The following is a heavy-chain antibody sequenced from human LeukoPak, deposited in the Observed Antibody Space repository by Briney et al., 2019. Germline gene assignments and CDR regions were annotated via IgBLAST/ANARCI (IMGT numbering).Heavy chain of an antibody. CDR2: IYYSGST. CDR3: ARSTISSSGYYYADY. J-gene: IGHJ4*02. Sequence: SETLSLTCTVSGDSISSYYWSWIRQPPGKGLEWIGYIYYSGSTNYNPSLKSRVTISVDTSTNQFSLKLSSVTAADTAVYYCARSTISSSGYYYADYWGQGTLVTVSS. CDR1: GDSISSYY. V-gene: IGHV4-59*08. D-gene: IGHD3-22*01.